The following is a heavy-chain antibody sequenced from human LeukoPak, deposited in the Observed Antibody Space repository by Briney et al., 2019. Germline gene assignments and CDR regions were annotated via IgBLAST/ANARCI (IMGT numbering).Heavy chain of an antibody. CDR2: LHYSGTT. CDR1: GGSFSGYY. CDR3: TRGYYDSSGYSNAFDL. D-gene: IGHD3-22*01. J-gene: IGHJ3*01. Sequence: SETLSLTCAVYGGSFSGYYWNWIRQSPGKGLEWIGYLHYSGTTNYNPSLDSRVTISVDTSKNQFSLTLRSVTAADTAIYYCTRGYYDSSGYSNAFDLWGQGTMVIVSS. V-gene: IGHV4-34*11.